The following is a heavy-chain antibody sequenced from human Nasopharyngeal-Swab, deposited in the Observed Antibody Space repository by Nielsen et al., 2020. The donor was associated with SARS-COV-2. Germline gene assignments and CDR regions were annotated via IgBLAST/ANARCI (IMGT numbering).Heavy chain of an antibody. CDR3: ARDAHVIGPDFDAFDI. J-gene: IGHJ3*02. D-gene: IGHD2-21*02. V-gene: IGHV3-23*01. CDR1: GFTFSNYA. Sequence: GGSLRLSCAASGFTFSNYAMSWVRQAPGKGLEWVSGISASGASTYYADSVKGRFTISRDNSQNTLYLQVNSLRAEDTALFYCARDAHVIGPDFDAFDIWGQGTMVTASS. CDR2: ISASGAST.